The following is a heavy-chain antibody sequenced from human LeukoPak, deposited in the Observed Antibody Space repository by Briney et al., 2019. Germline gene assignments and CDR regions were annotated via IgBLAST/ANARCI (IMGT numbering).Heavy chain of an antibody. J-gene: IGHJ4*02. Sequence: GGSLRLSCAASGFTFDDYAMHWVRQAPGKGLEWVSLISGDGGSTYYADSVKGRFTISRDNSKNTLYLQMSSLRADDTAVYYCAKKLGMSVAGSPFFFDYWGQGTLVTVSS. D-gene: IGHD6-19*01. CDR3: AKKLGMSVAGSPFFFDY. V-gene: IGHV3-43*02. CDR2: ISGDGGST. CDR1: GFTFDDYA.